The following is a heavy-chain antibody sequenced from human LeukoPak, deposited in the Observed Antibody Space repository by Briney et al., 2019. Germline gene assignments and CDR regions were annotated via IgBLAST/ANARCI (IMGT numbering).Heavy chain of an antibody. J-gene: IGHJ4*02. CDR3: ARYSSSSGGDYFDY. Sequence: PGRSLRLSCAASGFTFSSYGMHWVRQAPGKGLEWVAVISYDGSNKYYADSVKGRFIISRDNSKNTLYLQMNSLRAEDTAVYYCARYSSSSGGDYFDYWGQGTLVTVSS. V-gene: IGHV3-30*03. D-gene: IGHD6-6*01. CDR1: GFTFSSYG. CDR2: ISYDGSNK.